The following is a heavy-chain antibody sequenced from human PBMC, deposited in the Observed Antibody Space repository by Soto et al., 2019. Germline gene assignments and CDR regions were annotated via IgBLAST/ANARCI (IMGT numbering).Heavy chain of an antibody. J-gene: IGHJ4*02. D-gene: IGHD4-17*01. CDR2: ISSSSSYI. V-gene: IGHV3-21*01. CDR3: ARVHYGDYSHFDY. CDR1: GFTFSSYT. Sequence: EVQLVESGGGLVKPGGSLRLSCAASGFTFSSYTMNWVRQAPGKRLEWVSSISSSSSYIYYADSVKGRFTISRDNAKNSLYLQIDSLRAEDTAVYYCARVHYGDYSHFDYWGRGTLVTVSS.